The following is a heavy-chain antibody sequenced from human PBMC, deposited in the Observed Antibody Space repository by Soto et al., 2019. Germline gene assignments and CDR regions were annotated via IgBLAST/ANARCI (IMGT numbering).Heavy chain of an antibody. Sequence: SETLSLTCTVSGGSISSYYWSWIRQPPGKGLEWIGYIYYSGSTNYNPSLKSRVTISVDTSKSQFSLKLSSVTAADTAVYYCARGYCSGGSCYSIFDYWGQGTLVTVSS. V-gene: IGHV4-59*01. J-gene: IGHJ4*02. CDR1: GGSISSYY. CDR3: ARGYCSGGSCYSIFDY. CDR2: IYYSGST. D-gene: IGHD2-15*01.